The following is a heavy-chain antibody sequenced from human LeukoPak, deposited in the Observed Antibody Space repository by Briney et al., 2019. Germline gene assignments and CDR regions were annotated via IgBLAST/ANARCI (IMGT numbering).Heavy chain of an antibody. D-gene: IGHD3-10*01. J-gene: IGHJ6*02. CDR1: GFTFSSYW. CDR3: ARDYGRSRDYGMDV. Sequence: PGGSLRLSCAASGFTFSSYWMHWVRQAPGKGLVWVSRINSDGSSTTYADSVKGRFTISGDNAKNTLYLQMNSLRAEDTAVYFCARDYGRSRDYGMDVWGQGTTVTVSS. CDR2: INSDGSST. V-gene: IGHV3-74*01.